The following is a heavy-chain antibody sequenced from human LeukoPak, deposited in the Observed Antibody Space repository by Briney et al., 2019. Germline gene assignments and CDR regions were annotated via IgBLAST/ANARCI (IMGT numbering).Heavy chain of an antibody. CDR3: ARVLPMHCSSTSCYFGYFDY. CDR2: ISAYNGNT. V-gene: IGHV1-18*01. J-gene: IGHJ4*02. CDR1: GYTFTSYG. D-gene: IGHD2-2*01. Sequence: ASVKVSCKASGYTFTSYGISWVRQAPGQGLEWMGWISAYNGNTNYAQKLQGRVTMTTDTSTSTAYMELRSLRSDDTAVYYCARVLPMHCSSTSCYFGYFDYWGQGTLVTVSS.